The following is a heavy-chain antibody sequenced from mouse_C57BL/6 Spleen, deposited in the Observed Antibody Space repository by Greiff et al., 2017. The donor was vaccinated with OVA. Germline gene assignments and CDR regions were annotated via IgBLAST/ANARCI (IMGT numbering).Heavy chain of an antibody. CDR1: GYTFTDYY. CDR3: ASYYDYDGGLGFDY. D-gene: IGHD2-4*01. Sequence: VQLQQSGPELVKPGASVKISCKASGYTFTDYYMNWVKQSHGKSLEWIGDINPNNGGTSYNQKFKGKATLTVDKSSSTAYMELRSLTSEDSAVYYCASYYDYDGGLGFDYWGQGTTLTVSS. CDR2: INPNNGGT. V-gene: IGHV1-26*01. J-gene: IGHJ2*01.